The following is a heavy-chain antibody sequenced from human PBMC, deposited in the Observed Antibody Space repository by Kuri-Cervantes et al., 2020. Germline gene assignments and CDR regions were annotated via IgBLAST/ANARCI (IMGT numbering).Heavy chain of an antibody. J-gene: IGHJ4*02. CDR3: ASLGYCTSTSCYEDPVHSDY. D-gene: IGHD2-2*01. CDR2: ISAYSGKT. V-gene: IGHV1-18*01. CDR1: GYTFTNYG. Sequence: ASVKVSCKASGYTFTNYGITWVRQAPGQGLEWVGWISAYSGKTNYAQKVQGRVSMTTDTSTTTAYMELRSLRSDDTAVYYCASLGYCTSTSCYEDPVHSDYWGQGTLVTVSS.